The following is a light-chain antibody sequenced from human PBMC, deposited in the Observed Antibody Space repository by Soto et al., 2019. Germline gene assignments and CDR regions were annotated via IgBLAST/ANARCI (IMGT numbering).Light chain of an antibody. CDR3: AAWDDSLNGDV. CDR1: SSNIGSHT. CDR2: INN. V-gene: IGLV1-44*01. Sequence: QSVLTQPPSASGTPGQRVTISCSGSSSNIGSHTLNWYQQLPGTAPKLLIYINNQRPSGVPDRFSGSKSGTSASLAISGLQSEDEADYYCAAWDDSLNGDVFGTGTKLTVL. J-gene: IGLJ1*01.